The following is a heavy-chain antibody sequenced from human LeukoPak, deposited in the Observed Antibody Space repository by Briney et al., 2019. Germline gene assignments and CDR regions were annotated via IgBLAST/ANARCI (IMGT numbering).Heavy chain of an antibody. D-gene: IGHD3-10*01. J-gene: IGHJ4*02. Sequence: ASVKVSCKASGYTFTGYYMHWVRQAPGQGLEWMGWINPNSGGANYAQKFQGRVTMTRDTSISTAYMELSRLRSDDTAIYYCAKGPNFGSWRAVDYWGQGSLVTVSS. CDR3: AKGPNFGSWRAVDY. CDR2: INPNSGGA. CDR1: GYTFTGYY. V-gene: IGHV1-2*02.